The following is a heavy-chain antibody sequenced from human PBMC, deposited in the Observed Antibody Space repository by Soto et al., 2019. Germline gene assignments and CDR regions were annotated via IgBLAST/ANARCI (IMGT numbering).Heavy chain of an antibody. CDR2: ISSTGKAT. CDR3: ARGRTLTNST. CDR1: GFMFSDYY. V-gene: IGHV3-11*01. J-gene: IGHJ1*01. D-gene: IGHD1-26*01. Sequence: PGGSLRLSCAASGFMFSDYYMTWIRQAPGKGLEWISYISSTGKATSYADSVKGRFTVFRGNTKNSLYLQMNSLRAEDTAVYYCARGRTLTNSTWGQGTLVTVS.